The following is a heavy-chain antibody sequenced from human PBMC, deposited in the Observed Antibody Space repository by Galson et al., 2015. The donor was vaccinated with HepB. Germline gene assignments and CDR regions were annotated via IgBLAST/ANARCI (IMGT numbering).Heavy chain of an antibody. CDR1: GFTFSSYA. Sequence: SLRLSCAASGFTFSSYAMHWVRQAPGKGLEWVAVISYDGSNKYYADSVKGRFTISRDNSKNTLYLQMNSLRAEDTAVYYCAREHSSSWYGGDFDYWGQGTLVTVSS. CDR2: ISYDGSNK. D-gene: IGHD6-13*01. V-gene: IGHV3-30*04. CDR3: AREHSSSWYGGDFDY. J-gene: IGHJ4*02.